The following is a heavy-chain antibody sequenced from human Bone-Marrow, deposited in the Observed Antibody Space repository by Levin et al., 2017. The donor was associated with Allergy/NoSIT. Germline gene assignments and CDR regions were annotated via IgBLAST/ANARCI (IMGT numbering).Heavy chain of an antibody. J-gene: IGHJ4*02. CDR3: AQDGPAMATIRRYFDY. V-gene: IGHV3-23*01. Sequence: SGGSLRLSCVASGFTFTYAMSWVRQAPGKGLEWVSAIGGSGGSTYYGDSAKGRFTSSRDNSKNPLYLHMPSLSVEDTAVYYCAQDGPAMATIRRYFDYWGQGTLVTVSS. D-gene: IGHD5-24*01. CDR2: IGGSGGST. CDR1: GFTFTYA.